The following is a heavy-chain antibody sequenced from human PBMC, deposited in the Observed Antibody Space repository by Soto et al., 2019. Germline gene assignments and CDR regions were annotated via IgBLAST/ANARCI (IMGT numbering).Heavy chain of an antibody. CDR3: AKDTIYGSWSYYNVYDY. Sequence: EVQLLESGGGLVQPGGSLRLSCAASGFTFSSYAMSWVRQAPGKGLEWVSAISGSGGSTYYADSVKGRFTISRDNSKNTLYLQWNSVRAEDTAVYYCAKDTIYGSWSYYNVYDYWGQGTLVTVSS. J-gene: IGHJ4*02. V-gene: IGHV3-23*01. CDR1: GFTFSSYA. D-gene: IGHD3-10*01. CDR2: ISGSGGST.